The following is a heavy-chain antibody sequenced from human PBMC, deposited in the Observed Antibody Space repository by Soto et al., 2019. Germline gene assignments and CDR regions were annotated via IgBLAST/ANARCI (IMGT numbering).Heavy chain of an antibody. D-gene: IGHD3-22*01. Sequence: ASETLSLTCAVYGGSFSGYYWSWIRQPPGKGLEWIGEINHSGSTNYNPSLKSRVTISVDTSKNQFSLKLSSVTAADTAVYYCARGPRYYYDSSGYYLLKPYYYYYGMDVWGQGTTVTVS. V-gene: IGHV4-34*01. CDR3: ARGPRYYYDSSGYYLLKPYYYYYGMDV. CDR2: INHSGST. J-gene: IGHJ6*02. CDR1: GGSFSGYY.